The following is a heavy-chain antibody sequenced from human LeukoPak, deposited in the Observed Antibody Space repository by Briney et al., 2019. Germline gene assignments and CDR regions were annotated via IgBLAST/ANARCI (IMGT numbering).Heavy chain of an antibody. Sequence: SETLSLTCAVYGGSFSGYYWSWIRQPPGKGLEWIGEINHSGSTNYNPSLKSRVTISVDTSKNQFSLKLSSVTAADTAVYYCARGRRNYYDSSGYSSWFDPWGQGTLVTVSS. V-gene: IGHV4-34*01. D-gene: IGHD3-22*01. J-gene: IGHJ5*02. CDR1: GGSFSGYY. CDR2: INHSGST. CDR3: ARGRRNYYDSSGYSSWFDP.